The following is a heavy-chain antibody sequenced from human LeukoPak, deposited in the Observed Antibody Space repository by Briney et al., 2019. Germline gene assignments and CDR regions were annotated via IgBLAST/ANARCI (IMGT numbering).Heavy chain of an antibody. CDR3: ARVHTYYYDSSGSSAMDGWFDP. V-gene: IGHV4-39*07. Sequence: SDTLSLTCIISDDSISSSTYYWGWIRQPPGKGLEWIGTLYYSGKTYYNPSLKSRVTISVDTSKNQFSLKLSSVTAADTAVYYCARVHTYYYDSSGSSAMDGWFDPWGQGTLVTVSS. D-gene: IGHD3-22*01. CDR2: LYYSGKT. J-gene: IGHJ5*02. CDR1: DDSISSSTYY.